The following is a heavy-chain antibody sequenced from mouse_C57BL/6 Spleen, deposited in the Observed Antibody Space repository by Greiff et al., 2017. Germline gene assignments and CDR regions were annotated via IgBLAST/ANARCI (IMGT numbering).Heavy chain of an antibody. J-gene: IGHJ4*01. V-gene: IGHV2-5*01. D-gene: IGHD2-2*01. CDR1: GFSLTSYG. Sequence: VQLQESGPGLVQPSQSLSISCTVSGFSLTSYGVHWVRQSPGKGLEWLGVIWSGGSTDYNAAVMSRLSITKDNSKSQVFYIMNSRPADDTAIYYCGKSGYDGYAMDYWGQGTSVTVSS. CDR2: IWSGGST. CDR3: GKSGYDGYAMDY.